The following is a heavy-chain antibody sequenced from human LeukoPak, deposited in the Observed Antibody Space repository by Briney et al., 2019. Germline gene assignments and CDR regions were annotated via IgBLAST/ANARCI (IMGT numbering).Heavy chain of an antibody. J-gene: IGHJ4*02. CDR1: GYSFTNYW. CDR2: IYPGDSDT. D-gene: IGHD2-21*02. CDR3: ARRLRSLAYCGGDCYFDY. Sequence: GESLKISCKGSGYSFTNYWIGWVRQMPGKGLEWMGIIYPGDSDTRNSPSFQGQATISADKSISTAYLQWSSLKASDTAMYYCARRLRSLAYCGGDCYFDYWGQGTLVTVSS. V-gene: IGHV5-51*01.